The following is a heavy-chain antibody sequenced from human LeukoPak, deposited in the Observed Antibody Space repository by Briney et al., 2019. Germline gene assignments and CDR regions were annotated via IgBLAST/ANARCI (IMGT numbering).Heavy chain of an antibody. J-gene: IGHJ6*03. D-gene: IGHD6-6*01. CDR1: GYTFTSYG. CDR3: ARVPFSSSLDFYYYYYMDV. V-gene: IGHV1-18*01. CDR2: ISAYNGNT. Sequence: GASVKVSCKASGYTFTSYGISWVRQAPGQGLEWMGWISAYNGNTNYAQKLQGRVTMTTDTSTSTAYMELRSLRSDDTAVYYCARVPFSSSLDFYYYYYMDVWGKGTTVTVSS.